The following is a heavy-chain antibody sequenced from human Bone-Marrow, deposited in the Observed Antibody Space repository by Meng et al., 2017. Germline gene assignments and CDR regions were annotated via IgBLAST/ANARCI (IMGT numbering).Heavy chain of an antibody. Sequence: SETLSLTCTVSGGSISSSSYYWGWIRQPPGKGLEWIGSIYYSGSTYYNPSLKSRVTISVDTSKSQFSLKLSSVTAADTAVYYCARDHGSSSWYSAYYYYYGMDVWGQGTTVTVSS. CDR1: GGSISSSSYY. D-gene: IGHD6-13*01. CDR3: ARDHGSSSWYSAYYYYYGMDV. CDR2: IYYSGST. V-gene: IGHV4-39*07. J-gene: IGHJ6*02.